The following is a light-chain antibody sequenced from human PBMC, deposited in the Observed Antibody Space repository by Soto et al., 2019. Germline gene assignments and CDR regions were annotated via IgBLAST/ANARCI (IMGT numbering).Light chain of an antibody. CDR3: QQRRNWVT. Sequence: TVLTLSPCTLSLSPRERATLSCRASQSVSSYLAWYQQKPGQAPRLLIYDASNRATGIPARFSGSGSGTDFTLTISSLEPEDSAVYYCQQRRNWVTFGQGTRLEIK. CDR1: QSVSSY. V-gene: IGKV3-11*01. J-gene: IGKJ5*01. CDR2: DAS.